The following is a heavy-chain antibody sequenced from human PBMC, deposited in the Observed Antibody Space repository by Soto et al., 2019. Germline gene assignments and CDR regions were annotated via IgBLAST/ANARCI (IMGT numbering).Heavy chain of an antibody. Sequence: QVQLQQWGAGLLKPSETLSLTCAVYGGSFSGYYWSWIRQPPGKGLEWIGEINHSGSTNYNPSLKSRVPXXVXTXXNQFSLKLSSVTAADTAVYYWAREGTQISPSYFDYWGQGTLVTVSS. CDR1: GGSFSGYY. V-gene: IGHV4-34*01. CDR2: INHSGST. CDR3: AREGTQISPSYFDY. J-gene: IGHJ4*02.